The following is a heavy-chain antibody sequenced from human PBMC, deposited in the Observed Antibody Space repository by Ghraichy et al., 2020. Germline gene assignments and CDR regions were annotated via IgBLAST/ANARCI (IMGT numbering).Heavy chain of an antibody. CDR3: AKDPPGEYGDYVGGAFDI. CDR2: ISGSGGST. V-gene: IGHV3-23*01. D-gene: IGHD4-17*01. J-gene: IGHJ3*02. CDR1: GFTFSSYA. Sequence: GESLNISCAASGFTFSSYAMSWVRQAPGKGLEWVSAISGSGGSTYYADSVKGRFTISRDNSKNTLYLQMNSLRAEDTAVYYCAKDPPGEYGDYVGGAFDIWGQGTMVTVSS.